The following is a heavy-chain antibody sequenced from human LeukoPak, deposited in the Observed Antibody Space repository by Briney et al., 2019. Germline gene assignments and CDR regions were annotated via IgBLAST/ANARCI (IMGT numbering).Heavy chain of an antibody. CDR1: GYTFTGYY. CDR2: INPNSGGT. Sequence: VASVKVSCKASGYTFTGYYMHWVRQAPGQGLEWMGWINPNSGGTNYAQKFQGRVTMTRDTSISTAYMELSRLRSDDTAVYYCARVDTAMEWGYYYYMDVWGKGTTVTVSS. V-gene: IGHV1-2*02. CDR3: ARVDTAMEWGYYYYMDV. D-gene: IGHD5-18*01. J-gene: IGHJ6*03.